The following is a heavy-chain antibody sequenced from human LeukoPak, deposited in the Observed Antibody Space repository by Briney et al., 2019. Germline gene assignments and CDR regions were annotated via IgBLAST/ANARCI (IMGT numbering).Heavy chain of an antibody. D-gene: IGHD2-15*01. Sequence: GSLRLSCAASGFTFSSYWMSWVRQAPGKGLEWIGEINHSGSTNYNPSLESRVTITVDTSKNQFSLKLSSVTAADTAVYYCARIVGGGNFQHWGQGTLVTVAS. CDR3: ARIVGGGNFQH. J-gene: IGHJ1*01. CDR1: GFTFSSYW. V-gene: IGHV4-34*01. CDR2: INHSGST.